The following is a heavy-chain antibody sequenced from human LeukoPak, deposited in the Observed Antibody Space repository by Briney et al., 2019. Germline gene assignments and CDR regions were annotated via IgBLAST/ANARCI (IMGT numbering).Heavy chain of an antibody. CDR1: GFTFSSYS. J-gene: IGHJ5*02. V-gene: IGHV3-21*01. CDR3: ARSTTDFWSGDFDP. D-gene: IGHD3-3*01. CDR2: ISSSSSYI. Sequence: GGSLRLSCAASGFTFSSYSMNWVRQAPGKGLEWVSSISSSSSYIYYADSVKGRFTISRDNAKNSPYLQMNSLRAEDTAVYYCARSTTDFWSGDFDPWGQGTLVTVSS.